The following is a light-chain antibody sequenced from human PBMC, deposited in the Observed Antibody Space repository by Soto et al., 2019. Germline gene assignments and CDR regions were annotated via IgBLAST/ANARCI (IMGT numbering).Light chain of an antibody. J-gene: IGKJ5*01. CDR2: DAS. CDR3: QQYDNLPIT. Sequence: DIQMTQYTSSLSASVGDRVTITCQASQDISNYLNWYQQKPGKAPKLLIYDASNLETGVPSRFSGSGSGTDFTFTISSLQPEDIATYYCQQYDNLPITFGQGTRLEVK. CDR1: QDISNY. V-gene: IGKV1-33*01.